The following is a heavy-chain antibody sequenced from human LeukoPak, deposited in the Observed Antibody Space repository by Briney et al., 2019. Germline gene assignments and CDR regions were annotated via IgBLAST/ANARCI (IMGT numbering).Heavy chain of an antibody. V-gene: IGHV4-30-4*08. CDR2: IYYSGST. J-gene: IGHJ3*01. CDR3: ARDQKYYYDRSGNF. Sequence: PSETLSLTCTVSGGSISSGDYYWRWIPQPPGKGLEWIGYIYYSGSTYYNPSLKSRVTISVDTSKNQFSLKLSSVTAADTAVYYCARDQKYYYDRSGNFWGQGTMVTVSS. CDR1: GGSISSGDYY. D-gene: IGHD3-22*01.